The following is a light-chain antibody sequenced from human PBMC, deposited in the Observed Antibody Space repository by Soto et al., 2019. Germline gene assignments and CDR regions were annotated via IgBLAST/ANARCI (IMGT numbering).Light chain of an antibody. CDR2: EVV. Sequence: QSALTQPPSASGSPGQSVTISCTGTKSDIGVYDFVSWYQHHPGKAPRLIIYEVVQRPSGVPDRFSGSKSGNTASLTVSGLQAADEADYYCSSFAGSNNFPYVFGTGTKVTVL. CDR1: KSDIGVYDF. J-gene: IGLJ1*01. V-gene: IGLV2-8*01. CDR3: SSFAGSNNFPYV.